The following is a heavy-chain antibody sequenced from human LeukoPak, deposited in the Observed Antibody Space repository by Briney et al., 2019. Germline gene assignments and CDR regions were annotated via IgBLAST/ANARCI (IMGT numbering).Heavy chain of an antibody. Sequence: ASVKVSCKASGYTFTGYYMHWVRQPPGQGLEWIGWTNPNSGGTNYAQKFQGRVTMTRDTSVSTAYMELNRLRSDDTGVYYCARDTTMITYWFDPWGQGTLVTVSS. V-gene: IGHV1-2*02. CDR2: TNPNSGGT. D-gene: IGHD5-18*01. J-gene: IGHJ5*02. CDR3: ARDTTMITYWFDP. CDR1: GYTFTGYY.